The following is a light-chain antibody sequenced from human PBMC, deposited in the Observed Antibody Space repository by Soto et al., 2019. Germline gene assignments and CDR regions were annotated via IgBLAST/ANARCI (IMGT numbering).Light chain of an antibody. CDR1: QTINNN. CDR2: GAS. Sequence: VMTQAPATLSVSPGERATLSCRASQTINNNVAWYQLKVGQAPRLLIYGASTRATGIPARFSGSGSGTEFTLTISSLQSEDFAEYHCQQYNNCPQTFGRGTTVEFK. J-gene: IGKJ1*01. V-gene: IGKV3-15*01. CDR3: QQYNNCPQT.